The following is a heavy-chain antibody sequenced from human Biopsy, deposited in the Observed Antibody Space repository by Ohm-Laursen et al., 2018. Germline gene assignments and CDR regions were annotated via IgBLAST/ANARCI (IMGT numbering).Heavy chain of an antibody. V-gene: IGHV1-2*02. D-gene: IGHD2-2*01. CDR2: INPKSGDT. CDR3: ARGRRHCSGTCSRWYFDL. Sequence: ASVKVSCKPSGYTFTAFSVHCLRQAPGQGLEWMGWINPKSGDTDYPQNFQGRVSMTRDTSISTAYMDLSRLRSDDTAVYYCARGRRHCSGTCSRWYFDLWGRGTLVTVSS. J-gene: IGHJ2*01. CDR1: GYTFTAFS.